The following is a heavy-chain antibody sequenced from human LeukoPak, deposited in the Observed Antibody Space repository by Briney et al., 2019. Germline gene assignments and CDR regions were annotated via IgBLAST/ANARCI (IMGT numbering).Heavy chain of an antibody. Sequence: GGTLRLSCAASGFTVSSYGLNWVRQAPGKGLEWVSVISGSGGSTYYADSVKGRFTISRDNAKNSLYLQMNSLRAEDTAVYYCARDLMGIAYRGAFYYWGQGTLVTVSS. CDR2: ISGSGGST. CDR1: GFTVSSYG. D-gene: IGHD6-13*01. V-gene: IGHV3-23*01. CDR3: ARDLMGIAYRGAFYY. J-gene: IGHJ4*02.